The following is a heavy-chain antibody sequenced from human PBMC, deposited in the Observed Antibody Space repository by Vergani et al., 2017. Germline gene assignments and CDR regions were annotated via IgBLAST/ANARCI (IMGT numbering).Heavy chain of an antibody. CDR3: AKSWETWIQLWPQLPQH. J-gene: IGHJ1*01. Sequence: QVQLVESGGGVVQPGRSLRLSCAASGFTFSSYGMHWVRQAPGKGLEWVAVISYDGSNKYYADSVKGRFTISRDNSKNTLDLQMNSLSAEDTAVYYCAKSWETWIQLWPQLPQHWGQGTLVTVSS. D-gene: IGHD5-18*01. CDR2: ISYDGSNK. CDR1: GFTFSSYG. V-gene: IGHV3-30*18.